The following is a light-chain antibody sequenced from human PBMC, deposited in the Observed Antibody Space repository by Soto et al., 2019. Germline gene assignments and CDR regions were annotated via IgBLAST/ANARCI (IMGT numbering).Light chain of an antibody. J-gene: IGLJ1*01. CDR1: TSDIGDYNY. V-gene: IGLV2-14*01. CDR2: EVS. CDR3: GSYTGHNTLV. Sequence: QLVLTQPASVSGSPGQSITISCTGTTSDIGDYNYVSWYQQSPGKAPKLLIYEVSDRPSGVSNRFSGSKSGNTASLTISGLQTEDEADYYCGSYTGHNTLVFGTGTKLTVL.